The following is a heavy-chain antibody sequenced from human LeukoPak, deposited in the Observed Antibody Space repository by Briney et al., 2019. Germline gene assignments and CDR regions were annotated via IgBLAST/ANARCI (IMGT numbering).Heavy chain of an antibody. J-gene: IGHJ4*02. CDR1: GYTFTSYG. D-gene: IGHD3-3*01. CDR3: AASYYDFWSGYPYYFDY. CDR2: ISAYNGNT. Sequence: ASVKVSCKASGYTFTSYGISWVRQAPGQGIEWMGWISAYNGNTNYAQKLQGRVTMTTDTTTSTAYMELRSLRSDDTAVYYCAASYYDFWSGYPYYFDYWGQGTLVTVSS. V-gene: IGHV1-18*01.